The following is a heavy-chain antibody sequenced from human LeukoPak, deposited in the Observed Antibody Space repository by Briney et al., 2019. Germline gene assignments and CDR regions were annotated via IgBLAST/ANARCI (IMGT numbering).Heavy chain of an antibody. D-gene: IGHD3-22*01. J-gene: IGHJ4*02. CDR3: ARDVDSSGYCDY. Sequence: SETLSLTCAVYGGSFSGYYWSWIRQPPGKGLEWIGEINHSGSTNYNPSLKSRVTISVDTSKNQFSLKVRSVSAADTAVYYCARDVDSSGYCDYWGQGTLVTVSS. CDR2: INHSGST. CDR1: GGSFSGYY. V-gene: IGHV4-34*01.